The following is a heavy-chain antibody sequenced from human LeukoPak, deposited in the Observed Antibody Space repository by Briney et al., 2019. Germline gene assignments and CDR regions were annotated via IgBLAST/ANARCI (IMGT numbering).Heavy chain of an antibody. D-gene: IGHD1-14*01. Sequence: GGSLRLSCAASGFTFSSYAMSWVRQAPGKGLEWVSAISGSGGSTYYADSVKGRFTISRDNSKNTLYLQMNSLRAEDTAVSYCATEPRNYYYYYMDVWGKGTTVTVSS. J-gene: IGHJ6*03. CDR2: ISGSGGST. CDR3: ATEPRNYYYYYMDV. V-gene: IGHV3-23*01. CDR1: GFTFSSYA.